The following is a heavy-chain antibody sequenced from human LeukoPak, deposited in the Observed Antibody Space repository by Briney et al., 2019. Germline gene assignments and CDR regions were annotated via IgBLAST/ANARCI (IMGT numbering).Heavy chain of an antibody. CDR1: GYSFTNYW. Sequence: GESLKISCKGSGYSFTNYWIGWVRQLPGKGLEWMGIIYPGGSDIRYSPSFQGHVIISADTSTSTAYLRWSSLKASDTAMYHCARRGGYFEVDYWGQGTLVTVSS. CDR3: ARRGGYFEVDY. J-gene: IGHJ4*02. V-gene: IGHV5-51*01. D-gene: IGHD3-22*01. CDR2: IYPGGSDI.